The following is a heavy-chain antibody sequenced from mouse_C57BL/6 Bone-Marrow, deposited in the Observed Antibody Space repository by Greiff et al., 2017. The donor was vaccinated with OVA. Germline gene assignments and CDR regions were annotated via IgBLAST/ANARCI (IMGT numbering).Heavy chain of an antibody. CDR2: IDPSDSYT. CDR1: GYTFTSYW. J-gene: IGHJ1*03. CDR3: ARPYWYFDV. V-gene: IGHV1-59*01. Sequence: QVQLQQSGAELVRPGTSVKLSCKASGYTFTSYWMHWVKQRPGQGLEWIGVIDPSDSYTNYNQKFKGKATVTVDTSSSTAYMQLSSLTSEDSAVYYCARPYWYFDVWGTGTTVTVSS.